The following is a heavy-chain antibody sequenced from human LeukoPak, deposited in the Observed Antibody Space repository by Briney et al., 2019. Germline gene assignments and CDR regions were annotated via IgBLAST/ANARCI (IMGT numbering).Heavy chain of an antibody. CDR2: IHDSGST. CDR1: GGSLSNYY. Sequence: SETLSLTCTVSGGSLSNYYWSWVRQPPGKGLEWIGHIHDSGSTTYNPSLKSRVTISVDTSKNQFSLKLSSVTAADTAVYYCARGRIGGPKAPFDYWGQGTLVTVSS. CDR3: ARGRIGGPKAPFDY. J-gene: IGHJ4*02. D-gene: IGHD3-16*01. V-gene: IGHV4-59*01.